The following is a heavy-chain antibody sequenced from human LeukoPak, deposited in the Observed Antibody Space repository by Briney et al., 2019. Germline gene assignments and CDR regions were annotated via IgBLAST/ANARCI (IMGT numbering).Heavy chain of an antibody. CDR1: GFTFSTYS. J-gene: IGHJ4*02. CDR2: ISTRSSYI. D-gene: IGHD3-16*01. CDR3: AGDQGGNRWTY. V-gene: IGHV3-21*01. Sequence: GGSLRLSCAASGFTFSTYSMNWVRQAPGKGLERVSSISTRSSYIYYVDSVRGRFTISRDNAKKSLYLQMNSLRVEDSAVYYCAGDQGGNRWTYWGQGTLVTVSS.